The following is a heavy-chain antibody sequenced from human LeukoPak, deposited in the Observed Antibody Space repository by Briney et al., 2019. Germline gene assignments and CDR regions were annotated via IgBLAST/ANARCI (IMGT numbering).Heavy chain of an antibody. CDR2: IYYSGST. V-gene: IGHV4-61*01. CDR1: GGSVSSGSYY. D-gene: IGHD3-10*01. J-gene: IGHJ5*02. Sequence: PSETLSLTCTVSGGSVSSGSYYWSWIRQPPGKGLEWIGYIYYSGSTNYNPSLKSRVTISVDTSKNQFSLKLSSVTAADTAVYYCAPYNYGSGSFNWFDPWGQGTLVTVSS. CDR3: APYNYGSGSFNWFDP.